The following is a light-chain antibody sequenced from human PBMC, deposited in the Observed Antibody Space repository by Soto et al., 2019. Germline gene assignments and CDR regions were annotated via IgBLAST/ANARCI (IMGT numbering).Light chain of an antibody. J-gene: IGLJ3*02. V-gene: IGLV7-43*01. Sequence: QAVVTQEPSLTVSLGGTVTLTCASSAGSVTSRFYPNWFQQKPGQAPRTLIYSTINKHSWTPARFSGSLLGGKAALTLSGVQPEDEADYSCLLYYGGAQIWVFGGGTKLTVL. CDR3: LLYYGGAQIWV. CDR2: STI. CDR1: AGSVTSRFY.